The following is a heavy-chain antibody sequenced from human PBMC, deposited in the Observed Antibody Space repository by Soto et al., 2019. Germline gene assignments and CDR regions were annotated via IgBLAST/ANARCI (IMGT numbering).Heavy chain of an antibody. J-gene: IGHJ4*02. CDR3: AILPGRGGPHGTTVAQPAAIDF. Sequence: ASVRVSCKVSGYTLTELSMHWVRQAPGKGLEWMGGFDPEDGETIYAQKFQGRVTMTEDTSTDTAYMELSSLRSEDTAVYYCAILPGRGGPHGTTVAQPAAIDFWGQGTLVTVSS. V-gene: IGHV1-24*01. CDR1: GYTLTELS. CDR2: FDPEDGET. D-gene: IGHD2-2*01.